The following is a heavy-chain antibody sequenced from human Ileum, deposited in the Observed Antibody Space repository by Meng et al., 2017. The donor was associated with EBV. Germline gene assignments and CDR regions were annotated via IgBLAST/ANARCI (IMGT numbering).Heavy chain of an antibody. V-gene: IGHV4-4*02. CDR3: ARESYSDSSGYYSLDY. Sequence: QVQVQESGPGLGKPSGTLSLTWAVSGGSISSSNWWSWVRQAPGKGLEWIGEIHHTESTNYNPSLKSRVTISVDKSKNQFSLKLSSVTAADTAVYYCARESYSDSSGYYSLDYWGQGSLVTVSS. CDR2: IHHTEST. J-gene: IGHJ4*02. D-gene: IGHD3-22*01. CDR1: GGSISSSNW.